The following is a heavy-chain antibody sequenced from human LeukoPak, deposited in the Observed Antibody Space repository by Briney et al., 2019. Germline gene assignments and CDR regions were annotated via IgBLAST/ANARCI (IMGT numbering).Heavy chain of an antibody. CDR3: ARHPGYSSGGPPRDAFDI. Sequence: PSETLSLTCTVSGGSISSSSYYWGWIRQPPGKGLEWIGSIYYSGSTYYNPSLKSRVTISVDTSKNQFSLKLSSVTAADTAVYYCARHPGYSSGGPPRDAFDIWGQGTMVTVSS. V-gene: IGHV4-39*01. CDR2: IYYSGST. J-gene: IGHJ3*02. D-gene: IGHD6-19*01. CDR1: GGSISSSSYY.